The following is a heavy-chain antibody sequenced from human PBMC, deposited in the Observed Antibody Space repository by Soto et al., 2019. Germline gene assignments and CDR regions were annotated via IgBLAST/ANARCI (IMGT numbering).Heavy chain of an antibody. V-gene: IGHV1-18*01. Sequence: QVQLVQSGAEVKKPGASVKVSCKASGYTFTSYGISWVRQAPGQGLEWMGWISAYNGNTNYAQKLQGIVTMPPDPATSIAYMELRSLRSDDTAVYYCATVVVSQSLSLDSRGGWFPPWVQETLVTVSS. CDR2: ISAYNGNT. J-gene: IGHJ5*02. D-gene: IGHD2-2*01. CDR1: GYTFTSYG. CDR3: ATVVVSQSLSLDSRGGWFPP.